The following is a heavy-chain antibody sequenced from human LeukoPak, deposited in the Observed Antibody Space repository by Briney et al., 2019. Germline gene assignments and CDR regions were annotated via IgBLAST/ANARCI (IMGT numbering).Heavy chain of an antibody. D-gene: IGHD6-13*01. J-gene: IGHJ4*02. CDR2: LSYDGSNE. CDR3: AKDRSSSWSFDY. Sequence: GGSLRLPCTASGFMFSSNGMHWVRQAPGKGLEWVAVLSYDGSNEYYADSVKGRFTISRDNSKNTLFLQMNSLRADDTAVYYCAKDRSSSWSFDYWGQGTLVTVSS. V-gene: IGHV3-30*18. CDR1: GFMFSSNG.